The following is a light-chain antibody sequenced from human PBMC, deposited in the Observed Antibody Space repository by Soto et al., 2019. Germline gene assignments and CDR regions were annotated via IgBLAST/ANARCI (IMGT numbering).Light chain of an antibody. J-gene: IGLJ3*02. V-gene: IGLV1-44*01. Sequence: QSVLTQPPSASGAPGQRVTISCSVSTSNIGSNTVNWYQQLPGTAPKLLIDTHNQRPSGVPNRFSGSRSGTSASLAISGLQSEDEADYYCATWDDSLNGPVFGGGTQLTVL. CDR3: ATWDDSLNGPV. CDR1: TSNIGSNT. CDR2: THN.